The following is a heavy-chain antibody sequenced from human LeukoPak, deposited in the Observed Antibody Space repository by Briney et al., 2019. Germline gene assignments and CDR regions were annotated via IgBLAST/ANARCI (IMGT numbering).Heavy chain of an antibody. V-gene: IGHV3-53*01. CDR2: IYSGGST. CDR3: ARDIAAAGDF. CDR1: GFTVSSNS. Sequence: PGGSLGLSCAASGFTVSSNSMNWVRQAPGKGLEWVSVIYSGGSTYVADSLRGRFTISRDNSKNTLYLQMNSLRVEDTAVYYCARDIAAAGDFWGQGTLVTVSS. D-gene: IGHD6-13*01. J-gene: IGHJ4*02.